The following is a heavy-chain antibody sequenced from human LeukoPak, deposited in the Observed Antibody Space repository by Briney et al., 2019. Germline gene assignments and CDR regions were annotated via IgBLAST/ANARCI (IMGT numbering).Heavy chain of an antibody. Sequence: ASVKVSCTASGYTFTGYYMHWVRQAPGQGLEWMGWINPNSGGTNYAQKFQGRVTMTRDTSISTAYMELSRLRSDDTAVYYCARSPKLLWLINWFDPWGQGTLVTVSS. D-gene: IGHD5-12*01. J-gene: IGHJ5*02. CDR2: INPNSGGT. V-gene: IGHV1-2*02. CDR1: GYTFTGYY. CDR3: ARSPKLLWLINWFDP.